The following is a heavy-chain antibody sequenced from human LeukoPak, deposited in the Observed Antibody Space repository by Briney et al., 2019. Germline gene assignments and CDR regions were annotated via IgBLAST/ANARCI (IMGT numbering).Heavy chain of an antibody. CDR3: AAYPFRGATHYFDY. V-gene: IGHV4-4*07. Sequence: SETLSLTCTVSGGSISSYYWSWIRQPAGKGLEWIVRIYTSGSSTYNTSLKSRLTMSVDTSKNQFSLKLSSVTAAATTVYYCAAYPFRGATHYFDYWGQGSLVTVSS. J-gene: IGHJ4*02. CDR1: GGSISSYY. CDR2: IYTSGSS. D-gene: IGHD3-10*01.